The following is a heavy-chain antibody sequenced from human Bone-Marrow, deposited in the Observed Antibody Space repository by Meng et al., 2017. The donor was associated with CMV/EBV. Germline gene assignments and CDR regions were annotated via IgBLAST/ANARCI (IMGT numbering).Heavy chain of an antibody. J-gene: IGHJ4*02. V-gene: IGHV1-2*02. CDR2: INPNSGGT. CDR3: ARVLNPNFGEVSAQHDY. D-gene: IGHD3-3*01. Sequence: ASVKVSCKASGYTFTGYDMHWVRQATGQGLEWMGWINPNSGGTNYAQKFQGRVTMTRDTSISTAYMELSRLRSDDTAVYYCARVLNPNFGEVSAQHDYWGQGTLVTVSS. CDR1: GYTFTGYD.